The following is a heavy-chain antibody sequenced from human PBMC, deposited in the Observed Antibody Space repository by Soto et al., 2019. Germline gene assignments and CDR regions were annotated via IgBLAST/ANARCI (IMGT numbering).Heavy chain of an antibody. CDR3: PTSIAARKYYFDY. CDR1: GGSISSGGYY. CDR2: IYYSGST. V-gene: IGHV4-31*03. Sequence: SETLSLTCTVSGGSISSGGYYWSWIRQHPGKGLEWIGYIYYSGSTYYNPSLKSRVTISVDTSKNQFSLKLSSVTAADTAVYYCPTSIAARKYYFDYWGQGTLVTVSS. D-gene: IGHD6-6*01. J-gene: IGHJ4*02.